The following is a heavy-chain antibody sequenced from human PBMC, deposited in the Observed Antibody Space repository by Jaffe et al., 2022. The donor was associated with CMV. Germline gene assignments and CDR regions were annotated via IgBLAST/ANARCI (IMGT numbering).Heavy chain of an antibody. Sequence: QLQLQESGPGLVKPSETLSLTCTVSGGSISSSSYYWGWIRQPPGKGLEWIGSIYYSGSTYYNPSLKSRVTISVDTSKNQFSLKLSSVTAADTAVYYCARRAVYCGGDCPFDPWGQGTLVTVSS. CDR2: IYYSGST. J-gene: IGHJ5*02. CDR3: ARRAVYCGGDCPFDP. V-gene: IGHV4-39*01. CDR1: GGSISSSSYY. D-gene: IGHD2-21*02.